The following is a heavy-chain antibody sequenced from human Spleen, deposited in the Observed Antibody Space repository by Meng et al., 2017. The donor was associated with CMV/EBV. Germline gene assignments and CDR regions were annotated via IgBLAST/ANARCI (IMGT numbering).Heavy chain of an antibody. Sequence: ASVKVSCKASGYRFTDHYFHWVRQAPGQGLEWMGWIYPNSGGTHYAQKFQGRLTVTRDTSISTGCMELSSLGSDDTAVYYCARDNDWGPDYWGQGTLVTVSS. CDR3: ARDNDWGPDY. D-gene: IGHD7-27*01. J-gene: IGHJ4*02. V-gene: IGHV1-2*02. CDR2: IYPNSGGT. CDR1: GYRFTDHY.